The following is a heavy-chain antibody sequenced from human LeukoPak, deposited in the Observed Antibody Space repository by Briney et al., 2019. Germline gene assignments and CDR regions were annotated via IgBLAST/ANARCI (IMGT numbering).Heavy chain of an antibody. Sequence: GGCLRLSCAASGFTFSSYAMSWVRQAPGKGLEWVSAISGSGGSTYYADSVKGRLTIPRDNSKNTLYLQMNSLRAEDTAVYYCAKGSHYYDSSGVPAYYFDYWGQGTLVTVSS. CDR2: ISGSGGST. CDR1: GFTFSSYA. J-gene: IGHJ4*02. V-gene: IGHV3-23*01. CDR3: AKGSHYYDSSGVPAYYFDY. D-gene: IGHD3-22*01.